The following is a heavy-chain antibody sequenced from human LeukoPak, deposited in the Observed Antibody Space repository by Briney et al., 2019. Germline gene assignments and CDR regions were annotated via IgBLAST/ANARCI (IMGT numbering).Heavy chain of an antibody. V-gene: IGHV4-61*02. J-gene: IGHJ6*03. CDR3: ARAVYGSGSYYYYYYYMDV. Sequence: SETLSLTCTVSGGSISSGSYYWSWIRRPAGKGLEWIGRIYTSGSTNYNPSPKSRVTISVDTSKNQFSLKLSSVTAADTAVYYCARAVYGSGSYYYYYYYMDVWGKGTTVTVSS. CDR1: GGSISSGSYY. D-gene: IGHD3-10*01. CDR2: IYTSGST.